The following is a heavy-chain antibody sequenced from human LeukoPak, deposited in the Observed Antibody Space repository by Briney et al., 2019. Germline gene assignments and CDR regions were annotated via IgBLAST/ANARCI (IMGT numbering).Heavy chain of an antibody. CDR2: IKRDGSEK. Sequence: PGGSLRLSCAASGFTFNSYWMNWVRQAPGKGLEWVANIKRDGSEKYYVDSVKGRFTISRDNSKNTLYLQMNSLRAEDTAVYYCARGFQYYYDSSGYYGEYFQHWGQGTLVTVSS. CDR3: ARGFQYYYDSSGYYGEYFQH. J-gene: IGHJ1*01. CDR1: GFTFNSYW. V-gene: IGHV3-7*01. D-gene: IGHD3-22*01.